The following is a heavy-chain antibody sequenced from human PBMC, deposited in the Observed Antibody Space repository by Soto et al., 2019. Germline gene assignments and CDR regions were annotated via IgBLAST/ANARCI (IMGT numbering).Heavy chain of an antibody. CDR1: GFTFSSYA. CDR2: ISYDGSNK. CDR3: ARDQGELMVFAAYYYYYGMDV. J-gene: IGHJ6*02. Sequence: QSGGSLRLSCAASGFTFSSYAMHWVRQAPGKGLEWVAVISYDGSNKYYADSVKGRFTISRDNSKSTLYLQMNSLRAEDTAVYYCARDQGELMVFAAYYYYYGMDVWGQGTTVTVSS. V-gene: IGHV3-30-3*01. D-gene: IGHD2-8*01.